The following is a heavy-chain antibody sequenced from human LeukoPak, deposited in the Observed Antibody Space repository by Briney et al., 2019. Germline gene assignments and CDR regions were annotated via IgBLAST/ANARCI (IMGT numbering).Heavy chain of an antibody. CDR2: MYLSGTT. V-gene: IGHV4-39*07. J-gene: IGHJ4*02. CDR3: AGLVGRYSSGLYYYYFDY. Sequence: SETLSLTCTVSGGSISSSSYYWGWIRQPPGKGLEWIGEMYLSGTTHSNPSVKSRVTISIDKSKNQFFLNLSSVTAADTAVYHCAGLVGRYSSGLYYYYFDYWGQGTLVTVSS. CDR1: GGSISSSSYY. D-gene: IGHD3-22*01.